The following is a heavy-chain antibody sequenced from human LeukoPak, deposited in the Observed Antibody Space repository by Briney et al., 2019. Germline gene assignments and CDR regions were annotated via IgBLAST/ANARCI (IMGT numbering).Heavy chain of an antibody. CDR2: INTNTGNP. CDR3: ARGNTPIAVAGTTFDY. J-gene: IGHJ4*02. Sequence: ASVKVSCKASGYTFTSYAMNWVRQAPGQGLEWMGWINTNTGNPTYAQGFTGRFVFSLDTSVSTAYLQISSLKAEDTAVYYCARGNTPIAVAGTTFDYWGQGTLVTVSS. CDR1: GYTFTSYA. D-gene: IGHD6-19*01. V-gene: IGHV7-4-1*02.